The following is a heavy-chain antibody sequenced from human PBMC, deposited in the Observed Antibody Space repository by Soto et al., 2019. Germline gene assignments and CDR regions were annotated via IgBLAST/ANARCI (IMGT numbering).Heavy chain of an antibody. CDR1: GFMFSSYA. J-gene: IGHJ6*02. CDR2: ISYDGSKK. Sequence: QEQLVESGGGVVQPGRSLRLSCVASGFMFSSYAMHWVRQATGKGLAGVAVISYDGSKKYYTDSVKGRYTISRDDSKNTLYLRMNSLRVEDTAVYYCARARHGMDVWGQGTTVTVSS. V-gene: IGHV3-30-3*01. CDR3: ARARHGMDV.